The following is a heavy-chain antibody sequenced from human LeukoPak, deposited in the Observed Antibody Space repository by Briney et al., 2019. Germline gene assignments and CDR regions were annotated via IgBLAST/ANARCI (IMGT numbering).Heavy chain of an antibody. D-gene: IGHD3-22*01. CDR2: IYPGDSDT. J-gene: IGHJ4*02. Sequence: ESLKISCKGSGYSFTSYWIGWVRQMPGKGLEWMGIIYPGDSDTRYSPSFQGQVTISADKSISTAYLQWSSLKASDTAMYYCARPRYYDSSGRYYFDYWGQGTLVIVSS. V-gene: IGHV5-51*01. CDR1: GYSFTSYW. CDR3: ARPRYYDSSGRYYFDY.